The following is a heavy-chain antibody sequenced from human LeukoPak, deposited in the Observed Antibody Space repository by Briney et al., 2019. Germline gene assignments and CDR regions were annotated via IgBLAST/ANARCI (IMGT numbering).Heavy chain of an antibody. D-gene: IGHD1-26*01. CDR3: ASIYSGSYPFADY. CDR2: ISSSSSYI. J-gene: IGHJ4*02. Sequence: GGSLRLSCAASGFTFSSYSMNWVRQAPGKGLEWVSSISSSSSYIYYADSVKGRFTISRDNAKNSLSLQMNSLRAEDTAVYYCASIYSGSYPFADYWGQGTLVTVSS. V-gene: IGHV3-21*01. CDR1: GFTFSSYS.